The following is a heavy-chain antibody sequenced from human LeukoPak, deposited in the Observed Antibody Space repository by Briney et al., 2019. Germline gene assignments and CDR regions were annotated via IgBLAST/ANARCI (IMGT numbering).Heavy chain of an antibody. CDR2: ISSSDTFM. J-gene: IGHJ4*02. D-gene: IGHD4-17*01. V-gene: IGHV3-21*01. Sequence: GGSLRLSCTVSGFTVSRHSLYWVRQAPGKRLEWVSSISSSDTFMNYAASVRGRFTVSRDDAKNSMYLQMSSLRDEDTAVYYCARVRGYTYGDPLDYWGQGTLVTVSS. CDR3: ARVRGYTYGDPLDY. CDR1: GFTVSRHS.